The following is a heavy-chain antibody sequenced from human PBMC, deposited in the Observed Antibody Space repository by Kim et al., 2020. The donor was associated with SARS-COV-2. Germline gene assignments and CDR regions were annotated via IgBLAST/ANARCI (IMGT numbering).Heavy chain of an antibody. V-gene: IGHV3-23*01. CDR1: GFTFGTYA. J-gene: IGHJ4*02. CDR3: AKGEIWTYFDG. Sequence: GGSLRLSCAASGFTFGTYAMNWVRQAPGKGLEWVSDISSSGGATNYADSVKGRFTISRDNTENTVYLQMNNLKAEDTAVYYCAKGEIWTYFDGGGQRTLVTVAA. CDR2: ISSSGGAT. D-gene: IGHD1-1*01.